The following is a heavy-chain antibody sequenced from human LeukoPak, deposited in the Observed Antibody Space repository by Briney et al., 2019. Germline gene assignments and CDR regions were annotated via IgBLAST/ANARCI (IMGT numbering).Heavy chain of an antibody. CDR1: GFTFSDYY. Sequence: PGGSLRLSCAASGFTFSDYYMSWIRQAPGTGLEWVSYISSSGSTIYYADSVKGRFTISRDNAKNSLYLQMNSLRADDTAVYYCARAGREYCSDGSCYPYYYYYYYMDVWGKGTTVTVSS. D-gene: IGHD2-15*01. J-gene: IGHJ6*03. CDR3: ARAGREYCSDGSCYPYYYYYYYMDV. V-gene: IGHV3-11*04. CDR2: ISSSGSTI.